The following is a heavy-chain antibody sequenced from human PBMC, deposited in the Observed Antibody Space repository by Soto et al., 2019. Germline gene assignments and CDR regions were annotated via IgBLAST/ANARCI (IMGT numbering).Heavy chain of an antibody. CDR3: ARVGCSGGSCSTRGKYYYGMDV. J-gene: IGHJ6*02. Sequence: GGSLRLSCAASGFTFSSYTMHWVRQTPGKGLEWVSAVSGSGGSTYYADSVKGRFTISRDNARNSLYLQMNSLGAEDTAVYYCARVGCSGGSCSTRGKYYYGMDVWGQGTTVTVPS. D-gene: IGHD2-15*01. CDR2: VSGSGGST. CDR1: GFTFSSYT. V-gene: IGHV3-21*01.